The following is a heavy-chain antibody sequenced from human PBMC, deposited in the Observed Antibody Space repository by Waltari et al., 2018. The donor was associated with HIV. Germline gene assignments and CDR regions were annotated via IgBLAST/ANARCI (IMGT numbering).Heavy chain of an antibody. V-gene: IGHV3-9*03. Sequence: EVHLVESGGGLVQPGRSLRLSCAASGFTFDDYAMHWVRQTPGNGLGCVSFFSWNSGSIGYSDSVKCRFTISRDNAKNSLFLQMNSLRPEDMAFYYCAKGPTLTSPPTYFNYWGQGTLVTVSS. CDR3: AKGPTLTSPPTYFNY. D-gene: IGHD2-2*01. CDR1: GFTFDDYA. J-gene: IGHJ4*02. CDR2: FSWNSGSI.